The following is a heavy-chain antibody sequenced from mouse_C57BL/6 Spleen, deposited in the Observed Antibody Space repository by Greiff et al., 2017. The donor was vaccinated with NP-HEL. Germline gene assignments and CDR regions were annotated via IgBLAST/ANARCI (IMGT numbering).Heavy chain of an antibody. CDR3: ARGVHYYGSSYVDWYFDV. D-gene: IGHD1-1*01. V-gene: IGHV3-6*01. CDR1: GYSITSGYY. J-gene: IGHJ1*03. Sequence: VQLQQSGPGLVKPSQSLSLTCSVTGYSITSGYYWNWIRQFPGNKLEWMGYISYDGSNNYNPSLKNRISITRDTSKNQFFLKLNSVTTEDTATYYCARGVHYYGSSYVDWYFDVWGTGTTVTVSS. CDR2: ISYDGSN.